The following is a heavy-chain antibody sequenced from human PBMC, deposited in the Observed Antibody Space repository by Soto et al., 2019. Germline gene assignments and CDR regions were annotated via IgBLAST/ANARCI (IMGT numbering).Heavy chain of an antibody. V-gene: IGHV3-13*01. CDR2: LSYAGDT. D-gene: IGHD3-10*01. J-gene: IGHJ6*03. CDR1: GFTLSTYD. Sequence: GGSLRLSCAASGFTLSTYDMHWVRQATGKGLEWVAALSYAGDTYYPGSVKGRFTVSREGAKNSLYLQMNSLTAGDTAVYYCAKVPHAASGYYFLAFSAKGTTDTVSS. CDR3: AKVPHAASGYYFLAF.